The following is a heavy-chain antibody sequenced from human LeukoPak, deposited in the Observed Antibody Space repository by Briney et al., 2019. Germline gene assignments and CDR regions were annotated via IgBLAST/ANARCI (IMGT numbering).Heavy chain of an antibody. CDR1: GFTFKSYA. Sequence: QPGRSLRLSCAASGFTFKSYAMSWVRQAPGKGLEWVSAISGSGGSTYYADSVKGRFTISRDNSKNTLYLQMNSLRAEDTAVYYCAKARRYDSSGYYPDYWGQGTLVTVSS. D-gene: IGHD3-22*01. J-gene: IGHJ4*02. CDR2: ISGSGGST. CDR3: AKARRYDSSGYYPDY. V-gene: IGHV3-23*01.